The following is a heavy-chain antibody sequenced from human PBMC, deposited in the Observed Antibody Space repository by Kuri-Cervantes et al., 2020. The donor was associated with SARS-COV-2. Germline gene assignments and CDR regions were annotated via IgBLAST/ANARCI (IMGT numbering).Heavy chain of an antibody. J-gene: IGHJ4*02. Sequence: LSLTCAASGFIFSDYYMTWIRQAPGKGLEWVSNIGPSGTTKYYADSVKGRFTISRDNAKNSLYLQMSSLRAEDTAVYYCARGLRLGKSLDYWGQGTLVTVSS. CDR1: GFIFSDYY. V-gene: IGHV3-11*04. CDR2: IGPSGTTK. CDR3: ARGLRLGKSLDY. D-gene: IGHD7-27*01.